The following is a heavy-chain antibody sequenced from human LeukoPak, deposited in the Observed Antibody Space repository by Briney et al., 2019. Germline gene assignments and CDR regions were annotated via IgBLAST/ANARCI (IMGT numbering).Heavy chain of an antibody. Sequence: GGSLRLSCAASGFTFTNAWMGWVRQAPGKGLEWVGRIKSKSDGETTEYAAPVKGRFAISRDDSKRTLILQMNSLKTDDTAMYYCTTSRVITMIVVVITNPLDYWGQGTLVTVSS. V-gene: IGHV3-15*01. CDR1: GFTFTNAW. D-gene: IGHD3-22*01. CDR3: TTSRVITMIVVVITNPLDY. CDR2: IKSKSDGETT. J-gene: IGHJ4*02.